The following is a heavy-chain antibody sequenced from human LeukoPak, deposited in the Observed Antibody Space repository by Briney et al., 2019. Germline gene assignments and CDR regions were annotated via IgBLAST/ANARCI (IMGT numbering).Heavy chain of an antibody. CDR2: INTDGTTT. V-gene: IGHV3-74*01. D-gene: IGHD3-16*01. CDR3: VRGAFRGYYMDV. CDR1: GFPFSSHW. J-gene: IGHJ6*03. Sequence: PGGSLRLSCAASGFPFSSHWMHWVRQAPGKGLVWVSRINTDGTTTNYADSVKGRFTISRDNAKNTPYLQMNSLRIEDTAVYYCVRGAFRGYYMDVWGKGTTVTVSS.